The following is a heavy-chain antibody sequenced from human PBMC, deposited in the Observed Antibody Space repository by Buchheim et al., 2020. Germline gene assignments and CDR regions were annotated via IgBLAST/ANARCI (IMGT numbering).Heavy chain of an antibody. CDR2: IYPGDSDT. CDR3: ARQSIAVAGFYYYGMDV. CDR1: GYSFTSYW. J-gene: IGHJ6*02. Sequence: EVQLVQSRVEVKKPGESLKISCKGSGYSFTSYWIAWVRQMPGKGLEWMGIIYPGDSDTRYSPSFEGQVTISADKSIRTAYLEWSSLKAADTAMYYCARQSIAVAGFYYYGMDVWGQGTT. V-gene: IGHV5-51*01. D-gene: IGHD6-19*01.